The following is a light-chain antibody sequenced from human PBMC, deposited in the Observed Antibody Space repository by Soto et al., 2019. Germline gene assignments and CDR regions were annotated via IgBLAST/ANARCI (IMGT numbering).Light chain of an antibody. CDR1: SSDVGLYDY. Sequence: QSVLTQPASVSGSPGQSITISCTGTSSDVGLYDYVSWYQQHPGKAPQLMMYAVSNRPSGVSNRFSASKSGNTASLFFSGLQADDEADYYCSSYTSDSSYVFGSGTKVTVL. CDR2: AVS. J-gene: IGLJ1*01. V-gene: IGLV2-14*01. CDR3: SSYTSDSSYV.